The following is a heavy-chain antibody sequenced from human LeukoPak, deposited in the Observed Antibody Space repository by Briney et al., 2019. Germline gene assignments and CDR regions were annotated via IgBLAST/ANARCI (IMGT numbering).Heavy chain of an antibody. CDR3: ARGGSGSYQYYFDY. Sequence: GASVKVSCEATGYTFTSFQMHWVRQAPGQGLEWMGIINPSGGSTSYAQKVQGRVTMTRDTSTSTVYMELSSLRSEDTAVYYCARGGSGSYQYYFDYWGQGTLVTVSS. V-gene: IGHV1-46*01. J-gene: IGHJ4*02. D-gene: IGHD1-26*01. CDR2: INPSGGST. CDR1: GYTFTSFQ.